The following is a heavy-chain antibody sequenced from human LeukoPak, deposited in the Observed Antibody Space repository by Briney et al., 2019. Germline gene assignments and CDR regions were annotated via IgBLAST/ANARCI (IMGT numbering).Heavy chain of an antibody. Sequence: SEALSLTCAVYGGSFSGYYWSWIRQPPGKGLEWIGEINHSGSTNYNPSLKSRVTISVDTSKNQFSLKLSSVTAADTAVYYCTRSRGGPYYYDRSTNLLDYWGQGTLVTVSS. D-gene: IGHD3-22*01. V-gene: IGHV4-34*01. CDR3: TRSRGGPYYYDRSTNLLDY. CDR2: INHSGST. J-gene: IGHJ4*02. CDR1: GGSFSGYY.